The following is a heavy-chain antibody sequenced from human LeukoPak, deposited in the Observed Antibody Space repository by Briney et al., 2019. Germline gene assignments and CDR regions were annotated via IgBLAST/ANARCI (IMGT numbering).Heavy chain of an antibody. CDR2: MNPNSGNT. J-gene: IGHJ4*02. CDR3: ARVGSSGYYPMDY. V-gene: IGHV1-8*03. CDR1: GGTFSSYA. D-gene: IGHD3-22*01. Sequence: ASVKVSCKASGGTFSSYAINWVRQATGQGLEWMGWMNPNSGNTGYAQKFQGRVTITRNTSISTAYMELSSLRSEDTAVYYCARVGSSGYYPMDYWGQGTLVTVSS.